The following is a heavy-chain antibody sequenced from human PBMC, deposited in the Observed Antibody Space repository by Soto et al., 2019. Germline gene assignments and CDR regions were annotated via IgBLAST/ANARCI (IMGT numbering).Heavy chain of an antibody. V-gene: IGHV1-69*12. CDR1: GGTFSSYA. Sequence: QVQLVQSGAEVKKPGSSVKVSCKASGGTFSSYAISWVRQAPGQGLEWMGGIIPIFGTANYAQKFQGRVTITADDSTSTAYMELSSLRSEDTAVYYCASHGLRAARRDYYYDGMDVWGQGTTVTVSS. J-gene: IGHJ6*02. CDR3: ASHGLRAARRDYYYDGMDV. D-gene: IGHD6-6*01. CDR2: IIPIFGTA.